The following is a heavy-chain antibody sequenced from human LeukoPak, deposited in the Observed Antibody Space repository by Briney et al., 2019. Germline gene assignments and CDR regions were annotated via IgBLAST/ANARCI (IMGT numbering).Heavy chain of an antibody. Sequence: ASVKVSCKASGYTFSGYYMHWVRQAPGQGLEWMGWINPNSGGANFAQKFQGRVTMTRDASISTAYMELSSLRSDDTAVYYCARPATLAAAATNWGQGTLVTVSS. CDR2: INPNSGGA. CDR1: GYTFSGYY. D-gene: IGHD6-13*01. V-gene: IGHV1-2*02. CDR3: ARPATLAAAATN. J-gene: IGHJ4*02.